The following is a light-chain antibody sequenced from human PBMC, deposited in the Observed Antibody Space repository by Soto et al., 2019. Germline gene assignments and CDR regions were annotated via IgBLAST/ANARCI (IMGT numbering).Light chain of an antibody. CDR3: SSYTSSSTLGV. CDR2: EVN. V-gene: IGLV2-14*01. CDR1: SSDVGAYNY. Sequence: QSALTQPASVSGSPGQSITISCTGTSSDVGAYNYVSWYQQHPDKAPKLIIFEVNNRPSGVSNRFSGSKSGNTASLTISGLQAEDEADYYCSSYTSSSTLGVFGGGTKVTVL. J-gene: IGLJ3*02.